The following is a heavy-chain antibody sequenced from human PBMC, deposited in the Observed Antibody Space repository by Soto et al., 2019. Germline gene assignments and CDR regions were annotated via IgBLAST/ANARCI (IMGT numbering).Heavy chain of an antibody. V-gene: IGHV4-4*02. CDR2: IYHTGRT. D-gene: IGHD3-3*01. CDR3: ARGQRFSDWFDP. J-gene: IGHJ5*02. Sequence: SETLSLTCAVSGNSISTTNWWSWVRQSPGKGLEWIGEIYHTGRTNYNPSLKSRVTISVDKSRNQFSLKLSSVTAADTAVYYCARGQRFSDWFDPWGQGTLVTVSS. CDR1: GNSISTTNW.